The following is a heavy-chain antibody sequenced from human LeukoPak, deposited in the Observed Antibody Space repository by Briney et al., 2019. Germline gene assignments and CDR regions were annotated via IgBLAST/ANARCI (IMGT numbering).Heavy chain of an antibody. CDR1: GFTFSSYA. CDR3: AKDGPGDYYDSSGFYNY. CDR2: ISGSGGST. D-gene: IGHD3-22*01. J-gene: IGHJ4*02. Sequence: GGSLRLSCAASGFTFSSYAMSWVRQAPGKGLEWVSAISGSGGSTYYADSVKGRFTISRDNSKNTLYLQMNSLRAEDTAVYYCAKDGPGDYYDSSGFYNYWGQETLVTVSS. V-gene: IGHV3-23*01.